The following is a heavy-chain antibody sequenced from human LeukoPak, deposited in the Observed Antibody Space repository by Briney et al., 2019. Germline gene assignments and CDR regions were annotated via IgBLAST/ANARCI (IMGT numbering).Heavy chain of an antibody. D-gene: IGHD3-10*01. V-gene: IGHV3-53*01. CDR2: IYSGGST. J-gene: IGHJ4*02. CDR3: ARSPLWFGENYFAY. CDR1: GFMFNSHA. Sequence: PGGSLRLSCSASGFMFNSHAMSWVRQAPGKELEWVSVIYSGGSTYYADSVKGRFTISRDNSKNTLYLQMNSLRAEDTAVYYCARSPLWFGENYFAYWGQGTLVTVSS.